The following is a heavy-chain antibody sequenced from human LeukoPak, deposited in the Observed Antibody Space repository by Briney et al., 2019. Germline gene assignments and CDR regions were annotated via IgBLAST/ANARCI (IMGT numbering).Heavy chain of an antibody. CDR3: ARDTEPLYCSSTSCYPGYFQH. D-gene: IGHD2-2*01. CDR1: GFTFSSYA. V-gene: IGHV3-30*01. J-gene: IGHJ1*01. CDR2: VTYDGSNK. Sequence: PGRSLRLSCAASGFTFSSYAMHWVRQAPGKGLEWVAVVTYDGSNKYYADSVKGRFTISRDNSKNTLYLQMNSLRAEDTAVYYCARDTEPLYCSSTSCYPGYFQHWGQGTLVTVSS.